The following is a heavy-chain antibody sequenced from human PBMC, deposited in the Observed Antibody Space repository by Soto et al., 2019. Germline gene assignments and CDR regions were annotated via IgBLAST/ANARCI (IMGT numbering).Heavy chain of an antibody. V-gene: IGHV4-34*01. D-gene: IGHD1-7*01. J-gene: IGHJ2*01. CDR1: GGSFSGYY. Sequence: QVQLQQWGAGLLKPSETLSLTCAVYGGSFSGYYWSWIHQPPGKGLEWIGEINHSGSTNYNPSLKSRVTISVDTSKNQFSLKLSSVTAADTAVYYCARGDNNWNYPWYFDLWGRGTLVTVSS. CDR2: INHSGST. CDR3: ARGDNNWNYPWYFDL.